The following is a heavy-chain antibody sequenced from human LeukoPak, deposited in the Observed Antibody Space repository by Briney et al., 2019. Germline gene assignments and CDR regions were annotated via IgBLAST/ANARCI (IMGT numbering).Heavy chain of an antibody. Sequence: GGSLRLSCAASGFTFSSYGMHWVRQAPGKGLEWVAVIWYDGSNKYYADSVKGRFTISRDNSKNTLYLQMNSLRAEDTAVYHCAKDGDWSGNKYYFDYWGQGTLVTVSS. V-gene: IGHV3-33*06. CDR1: GFTFSSYG. CDR2: IWYDGSNK. D-gene: IGHD2-21*02. J-gene: IGHJ4*02. CDR3: AKDGDWSGNKYYFDY.